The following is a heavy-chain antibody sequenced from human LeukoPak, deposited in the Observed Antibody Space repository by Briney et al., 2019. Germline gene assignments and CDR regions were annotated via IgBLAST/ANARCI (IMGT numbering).Heavy chain of an antibody. CDR2: IKVDGREK. Sequence: PGGSLRLSCAASGFTFSSYWMSWVRQAPGRGLEWVAKIKVDGREKDYLDSVKGRFTISRDNAKNSLYLQMDSLRAEDTAMYYCARDSRGGFDRWGQGTLVTVSS. CDR1: GFTFSSYW. J-gene: IGHJ4*02. CDR3: ARDSRGGFDR. D-gene: IGHD3-10*01. V-gene: IGHV3-7*01.